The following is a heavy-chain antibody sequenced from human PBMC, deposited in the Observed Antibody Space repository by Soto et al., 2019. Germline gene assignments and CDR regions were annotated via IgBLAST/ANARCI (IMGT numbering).Heavy chain of an antibody. CDR2: ISGSGGST. D-gene: IGHD2-15*01. CDR3: AKHRIVVVVAATIDY. V-gene: IGHV3-23*01. CDR1: GFTFSSYA. J-gene: IGHJ4*02. Sequence: GGSLRLSCAASGFTFSSYAMSWVRQAPGKGLEWVSAISGSGGSTYYADSVKGRFTISRDNSKNTLYLQMNSLRAEDTAVYYCAKHRIVVVVAATIDYWGQGTLVTVSS.